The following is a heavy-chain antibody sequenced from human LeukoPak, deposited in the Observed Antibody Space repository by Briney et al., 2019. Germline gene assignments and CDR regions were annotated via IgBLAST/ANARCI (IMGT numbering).Heavy chain of an antibody. CDR2: IYYSGST. V-gene: IGHV4-30-4*08. D-gene: IGHD3-3*01. J-gene: IGHJ3*02. Sequence: SETLSLTCTVSGGSISSGDYYWSWIRQPPEKGLEWIGYIYYSGSTYYNPSLKSRVTISVDTSKNQFSLKLSSVTAADTAVYYCARFWSGRSDAFDIWGQGTLATVSS. CDR1: GGSISSGDYY. CDR3: ARFWSGRSDAFDI.